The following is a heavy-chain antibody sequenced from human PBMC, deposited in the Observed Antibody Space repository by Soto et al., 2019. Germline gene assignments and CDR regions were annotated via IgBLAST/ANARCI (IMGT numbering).Heavy chain of an antibody. CDR1: GGSSSGYY. CDR3: ARAVAIFGVVKPYYYYGRDV. Sequence: SETLSLTCAVYGGSSSGYYWSWIRQPPAKGLEWIGEINHSGSTNYNPSLKSRVTISVDTSKNQFSLKLSSVTAADTAVYYCARAVAIFGVVKPYYYYGRDVGGQGTTVT. CDR2: INHSGST. J-gene: IGHJ6*02. V-gene: IGHV4-34*01. D-gene: IGHD3-3*01.